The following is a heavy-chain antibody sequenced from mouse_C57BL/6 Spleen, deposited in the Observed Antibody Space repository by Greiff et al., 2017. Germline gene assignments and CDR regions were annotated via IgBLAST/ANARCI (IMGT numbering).Heavy chain of an antibody. CDR3: ARGGSSYDDFDY. J-gene: IGHJ2*01. Sequence: VQLQQSGAELVKPGASVKLSCKASGYTFTSYWMHWVKQRPGQGLEWIGMIHPNSGSTNYNEKFKSKATLTVDKSSSTAYMQLSSLTSEDSAVYYCARGGSSYDDFDYWGQGTTPTVSS. V-gene: IGHV1-64*01. D-gene: IGHD1-1*01. CDR1: GYTFTSYW. CDR2: IHPNSGST.